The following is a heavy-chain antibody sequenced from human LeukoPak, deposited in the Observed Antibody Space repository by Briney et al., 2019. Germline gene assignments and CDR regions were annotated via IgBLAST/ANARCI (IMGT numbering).Heavy chain of an antibody. CDR2: INHSGST. Sequence: SETLFLTCAVYGGSFSGYYWSWIRQPPGKGLEWIGEINHSGSTNYNPSLKSRVTISVDTSKNQFSLKLSSVTAADTAVYYCARGYCSGGSCYSWFDPWGQGTLVTVSS. CDR1: GGSFSGYY. CDR3: ARGYCSGGSCYSWFDP. J-gene: IGHJ5*02. D-gene: IGHD2-15*01. V-gene: IGHV4-34*01.